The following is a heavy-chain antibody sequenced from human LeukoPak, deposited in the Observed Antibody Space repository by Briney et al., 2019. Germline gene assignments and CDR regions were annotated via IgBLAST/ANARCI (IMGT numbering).Heavy chain of an antibody. D-gene: IGHD2-15*01. Sequence: GGSLRLSCAASGFTFSDYYMSWIRQAPGKGLEWVSYISSSGSTIYYGDSVKGRFTISRDNAKNSLFLQMRSLRAEDTAVYYCTTDPATCSGGTCSDNYWGQGTLVTVSS. V-gene: IGHV3-11*04. CDR1: GFTFSDYY. CDR3: TTDPATCSGGTCSDNY. CDR2: ISSSGSTI. J-gene: IGHJ4*02.